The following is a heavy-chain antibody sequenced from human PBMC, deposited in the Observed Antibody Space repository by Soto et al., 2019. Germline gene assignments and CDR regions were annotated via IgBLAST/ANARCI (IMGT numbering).Heavy chain of an antibody. CDR3: ARDPIWGPNIVVVPAAIENWFDP. Sequence: QVQLVESGGGLVQPGGSLRLSCAASGFTFSDYYMSWIRQAPGKGLEWVSYISSSGSTIYYADSVKGRFTISKDNAKNSLYLQMNSLRAEDTAVYYCARDPIWGPNIVVVPAAIENWFDPWGQGTLVTFSS. V-gene: IGHV3-11*01. J-gene: IGHJ5*02. CDR1: GFTFSDYY. CDR2: ISSSGSTI. D-gene: IGHD2-2*01.